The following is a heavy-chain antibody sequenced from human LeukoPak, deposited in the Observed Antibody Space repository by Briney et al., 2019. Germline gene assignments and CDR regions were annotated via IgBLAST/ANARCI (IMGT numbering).Heavy chain of an antibody. CDR2: INPNSGGT. D-gene: IGHD2-15*01. CDR3: ARAGGGYYSGGSCPGYY. V-gene: IGHV1-2*02. CDR1: GYTFTGYY. Sequence: ASVKVSCKASGYTFTGYYMHWVRQAPGQGLEWMGWINPNSGGTNYAQKFQGRVTMTRDTSISTAYMELSRLRSDDTAVYYCARAGGGYYSGGSCPGYYWGQGTLVTVSS. J-gene: IGHJ4*02.